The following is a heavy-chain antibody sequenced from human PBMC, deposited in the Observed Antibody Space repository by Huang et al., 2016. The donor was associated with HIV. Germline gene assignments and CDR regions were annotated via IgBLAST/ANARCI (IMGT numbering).Heavy chain of an antibody. Sequence: VQLIESGGGVVQPGKSLRLSCATSGFILSNYGMHWVRQAPGKGLKWGGFIRNDGMKKNYADSVRGRFTVGRDNGNNTLFLQMRSLGVDDTAVYHCARGDYYDSSGYHPGYFDYWGQGILVTVSS. CDR3: ARGDYYDSSGYHPGYFDY. V-gene: IGHV3-33*04. CDR1: GFILSNYG. D-gene: IGHD3-22*01. CDR2: IRNDGMKK. J-gene: IGHJ4*02.